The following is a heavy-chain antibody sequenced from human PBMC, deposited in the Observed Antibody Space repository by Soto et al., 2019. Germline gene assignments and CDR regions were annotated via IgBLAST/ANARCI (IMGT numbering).Heavy chain of an antibody. CDR2: IIPIFGTA. Sequence: SVKVSCKASGGTFSSYAISWVRQAPGQGLEWMGGIIPIFGTANYAQKFQGRVTITADESTSTAYMELSSLRSEDTAVYYCASDIAVAGATWGFQHWGQGTLVTVSS. CDR1: GGTFSSYA. J-gene: IGHJ1*01. V-gene: IGHV1-69*13. CDR3: ASDIAVAGATWGFQH. D-gene: IGHD6-19*01.